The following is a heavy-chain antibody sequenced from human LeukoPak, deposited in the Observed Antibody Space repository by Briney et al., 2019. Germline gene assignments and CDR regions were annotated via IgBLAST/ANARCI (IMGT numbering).Heavy chain of an antibody. J-gene: IGHJ5*02. D-gene: IGHD7-27*01. CDR3: ARDRGGAQNWVALDP. CDR2: IYGDGTT. V-gene: IGHV3-66*02. CDR1: GFTVSNDY. Sequence: PGGSLRLSCAASGFTVSNDYMAWVRQAPGRGLEWVSLIYGDGTTFYTDSVKGRFTISRDNFKNTMYLQMNSLRPEDTALYYCARDRGGAQNWVALDPWGQGTLVTVSS.